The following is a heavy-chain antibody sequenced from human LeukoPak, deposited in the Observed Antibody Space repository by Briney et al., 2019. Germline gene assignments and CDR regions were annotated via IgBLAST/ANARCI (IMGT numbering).Heavy chain of an antibody. CDR1: GGSFSGYY. CDR3: AIWDIVATNWFDP. V-gene: IGHV4-34*01. Sequence: SETLSLTCAVYGGSFSGYYWSWIRQPPGKGLEWIGEINHSGSTNYNPSLKSRVTISVDTSKDQFSLKLSPVTAADTAVYYCAIWDIVATNWFDPWGQGTLVTVSS. J-gene: IGHJ5*02. CDR2: INHSGST. D-gene: IGHD5-12*01.